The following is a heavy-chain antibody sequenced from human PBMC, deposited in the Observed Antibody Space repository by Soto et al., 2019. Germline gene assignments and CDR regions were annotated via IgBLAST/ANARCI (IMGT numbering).Heavy chain of an antibody. D-gene: IGHD4-17*01. J-gene: IGHJ4*02. CDR1: GVSISSSTYY. V-gene: IGHV4-39*01. Sequence: PSETLSLTCSVSGVSISSSTYYWGWIRQPPGKGLEWIGTIYYSGSTYYNPSLKSRVTISVDTSKSQFSLKLSSVTAADTAVYYCARLDYGDYTIYLGQGTLVTVSS. CDR2: IYYSGST. CDR3: ARLDYGDYTIY.